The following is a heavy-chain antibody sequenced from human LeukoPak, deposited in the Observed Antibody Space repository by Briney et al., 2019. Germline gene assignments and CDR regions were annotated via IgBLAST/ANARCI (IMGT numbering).Heavy chain of an antibody. Sequence: PSETLSLTCAVYGGSVSGYYWSWIRQPPEKGLEWIGEISHRGRTHYTPSLQSRVTMSVDTSKNQFALNLNSVTDADTAVYYCAVGITILGVAASFDSWGQGNLVIVSS. CDR2: ISHRGRT. CDR3: AVGITILGVAASFDS. CDR1: GGSVSGYY. D-gene: IGHD3-3*01. J-gene: IGHJ4*02. V-gene: IGHV4-34*01.